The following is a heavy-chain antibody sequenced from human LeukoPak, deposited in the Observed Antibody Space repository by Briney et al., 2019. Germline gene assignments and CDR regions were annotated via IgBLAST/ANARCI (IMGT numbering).Heavy chain of an antibody. Sequence: ASVKVSCKASGYTFTTYGISWVRQAPGQGLEWMGWISAYNGNTNYAQKFQGRVTMTTDTSTSTAYIELRSLRSDDTAVYYWARGSTARYYYDSSGYYRGAVDYWGQGTLVTISS. J-gene: IGHJ4*02. CDR1: GYTFTTYG. CDR2: ISAYNGNT. V-gene: IGHV1-18*01. D-gene: IGHD3-22*01. CDR3: ARGSTARYYYDSSGYYRGAVDY.